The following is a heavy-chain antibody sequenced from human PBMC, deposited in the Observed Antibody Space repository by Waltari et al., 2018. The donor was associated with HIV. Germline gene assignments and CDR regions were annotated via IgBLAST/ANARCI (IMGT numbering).Heavy chain of an antibody. CDR3: ARDGLGGWFGEVYVFDM. D-gene: IGHD3-10*01. V-gene: IGHV3-48*01. CDR1: GFTFSSYS. CDR2: ISSSGTI. J-gene: IGHJ3*02. Sequence: EAQLVESGGGLVQPGGSLRLCCAASGFTFSSYSMNWVRQAPGKGLEWVSYISSSGTIYYADSVKGRFTISRDNAKNSLHLQMNSLRAEDTAVYYCARDGLGGWFGEVYVFDMWGQGTVVTVSS.